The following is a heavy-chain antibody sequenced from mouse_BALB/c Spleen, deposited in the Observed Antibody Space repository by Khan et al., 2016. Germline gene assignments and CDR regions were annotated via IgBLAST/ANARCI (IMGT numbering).Heavy chain of an antibody. Sequence: QVQLQQSGAELVKPGASVKLSCKASGYTFTSYDMYWVKQRPGQGLEWIGEINPSNGGTNFNEKIKSKATLTVDKSSSTAYMQLSSMTPEVAAVYYCTGTGDRYGAMDYWGQGTSVTVSS. V-gene: IGHV1S81*02. J-gene: IGHJ4*01. CDR1: GYTFTSYD. D-gene: IGHD2-14*01. CDR2: INPSNGGT. CDR3: TGTGDRYGAMDY.